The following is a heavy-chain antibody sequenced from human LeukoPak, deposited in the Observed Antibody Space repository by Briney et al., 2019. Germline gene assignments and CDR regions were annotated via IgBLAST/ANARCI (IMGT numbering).Heavy chain of an antibody. Sequence: SETLSLTCTVSGGSISSGDYYCSWIRQPPGKGLEWLGYIYYSGSTYYNPSLKSRVTISVDTSKNQFSLKLSSVTAADTAVYYCARARLYCSGGSCYPFEYYYYGMDVWGQGTTVTVSS. J-gene: IGHJ6*02. D-gene: IGHD2-15*01. V-gene: IGHV4-30-4*01. CDR1: GGSISSGDYY. CDR3: ARARLYCSGGSCYPFEYYYYGMDV. CDR2: IYYSGST.